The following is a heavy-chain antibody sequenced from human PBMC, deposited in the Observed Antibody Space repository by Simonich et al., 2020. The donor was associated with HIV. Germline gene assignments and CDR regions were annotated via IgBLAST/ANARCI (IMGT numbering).Heavy chain of an antibody. D-gene: IGHD3-10*01. V-gene: IGHV1-69*13. CDR3: ARKGGGRGVYYFDY. Sequence: QVQLVQSGAEVKKPGSSVKVSCKASGGTFSSFAISWVRQAPGLGLEWVGGIIPIFGTANYAQMFQGRVTITADESTSTAYMELSSLRSEDTGIYCCARKGGGRGVYYFDYWGQGTLVTVSS. CDR1: GGTFSSFA. CDR2: IIPIFGTA. J-gene: IGHJ4*02.